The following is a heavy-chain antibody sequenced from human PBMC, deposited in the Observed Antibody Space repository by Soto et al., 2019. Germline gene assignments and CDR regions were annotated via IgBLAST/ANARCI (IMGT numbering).Heavy chain of an antibody. CDR3: ARDRQDTTTVTTKFDY. V-gene: IGHV1-69*13. D-gene: IGHD4-17*01. J-gene: IGHJ4*02. CDR1: GGTFSSYA. Sequence: RASVKVSCKASGGTFSSYAISWVRQAPGQGLEWMGGIIPIFGTANYAQKFQGRVTITADESTSTAYMELSSLRSEDTAVYYCARDRQDTTTVTTKFDYWGQGTRVTVSS. CDR2: IIPIFGTA.